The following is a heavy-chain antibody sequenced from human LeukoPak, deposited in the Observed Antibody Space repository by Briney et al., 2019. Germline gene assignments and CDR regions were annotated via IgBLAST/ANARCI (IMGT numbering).Heavy chain of an antibody. Sequence: PGGSLRLSCAASGFTFSSYGMPWVRQAPGKGLEWVAVISYDGSNKYYADSVKGRFTISRDNSKNTLYLQMNSLRAEDTAVYYCAKAAYDQGSGYYPFDYWGQGTLVTVSS. D-gene: IGHD3-3*01. CDR3: AKAAYDQGSGYYPFDY. V-gene: IGHV3-30*18. CDR1: GFTFSSYG. CDR2: ISYDGSNK. J-gene: IGHJ4*02.